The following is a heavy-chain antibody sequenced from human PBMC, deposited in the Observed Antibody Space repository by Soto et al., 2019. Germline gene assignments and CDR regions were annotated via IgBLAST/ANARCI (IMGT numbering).Heavy chain of an antibody. CDR1: GFTVSSNY. CDR3: ARVAPDPMITFGGVIVSWFDP. CDR2: IYSGGST. V-gene: IGHV3-53*01. D-gene: IGHD3-16*02. Sequence: PVGSLRLSCAASGFTVSSNYMSWVRQAPGKGLEWVSVIYSGGSTYYADSVKGRFTISRDNSKNTLYLQMNSLRAEDTAVYYCARVAPDPMITFGGVIVSWFDPWGQGTLVTVSS. J-gene: IGHJ5*02.